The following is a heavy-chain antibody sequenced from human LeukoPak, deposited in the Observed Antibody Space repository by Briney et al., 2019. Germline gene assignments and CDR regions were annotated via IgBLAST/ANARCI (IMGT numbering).Heavy chain of an antibody. V-gene: IGHV4-4*07. D-gene: IGHD3-3*01. CDR3: ARAPEYYDFWSGQGPDYYYYYYMDV. CDR1: GGSISSYY. Sequence: SETLSLTCTVSGGSISSYYWSWIRQPAGKGLEWFGRIYTSGGTNYNPSLKSRVTMSVDTSKNQFSLKLSSVTAADTAVYYCARAPEYYDFWSGQGPDYYYYYYMDVWGKGTTVTVSS. J-gene: IGHJ6*03. CDR2: IYTSGGT.